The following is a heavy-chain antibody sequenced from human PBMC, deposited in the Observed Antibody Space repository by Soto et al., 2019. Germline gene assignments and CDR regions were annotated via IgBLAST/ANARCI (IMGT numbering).Heavy chain of an antibody. J-gene: IGHJ5*02. CDR2: IYYSGSN. Sequence: PSETLSLTCTVSGGSISSYYWSWIRQHPGKGLEWIGYIYYSGSNNYTPSLKSRVTISVDTSKNQFSLKLSSVTAADTAVYYCARVGSLYDFWSGYYRSWFDHWGKGTRVTVSA. V-gene: IGHV4-59*01. CDR3: ARVGSLYDFWSGYYRSWFDH. CDR1: GGSISSYY. D-gene: IGHD3-3*01.